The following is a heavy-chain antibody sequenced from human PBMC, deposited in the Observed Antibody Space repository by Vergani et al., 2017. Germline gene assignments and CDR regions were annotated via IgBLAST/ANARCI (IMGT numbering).Heavy chain of an antibody. CDR3: ARGGTDYYDSSGYYAWFDP. J-gene: IGHJ5*02. V-gene: IGHV4-34*01. CDR2: INHIGST. CDR1: GGSFSGYY. Sequence: QVQLQQWGAGLLKPSETLSLTCAVYGGSFSGYYWSWIRQPPGKGLEWFGEINHIGSTNYNPSLKNRVTISVDTSKIQFSLNLSTVTAADTAVYYYARGGTDYYDSSGYYAWFDPWGQGTLVTVSS. D-gene: IGHD3-22*01.